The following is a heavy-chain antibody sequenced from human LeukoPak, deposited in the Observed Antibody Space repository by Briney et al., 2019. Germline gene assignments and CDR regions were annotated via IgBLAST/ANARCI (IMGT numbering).Heavy chain of an antibody. CDR1: GFTFSRYW. V-gene: IGHV3-7*01. CDR2: IKQGGSEK. Sequence: GSLRLSCAASGFTFSRYWMSWVRQAPGKGLEWVANIKQGGSEKYYVDSVKGRFTISRDNAKNSLYLQMNSLRAEDTAVYYCARDSEYSISLYNWFDPWGQGTLVTVSS. D-gene: IGHD6-6*01. J-gene: IGHJ5*02. CDR3: ARDSEYSISLYNWFDP.